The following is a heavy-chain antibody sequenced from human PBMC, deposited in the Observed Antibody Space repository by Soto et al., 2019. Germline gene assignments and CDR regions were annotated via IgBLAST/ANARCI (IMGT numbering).Heavy chain of an antibody. CDR1: NDSISRSTYF. CDR3: VRHAPYLSGWANRIDS. V-gene: IGHV4-39*01. Sequence: SETLSLTCTVSNDSISRSTYFWGWVRQPPGKGLEWIGSIYFSGSTFYNPSLKSRVTISLDTSKSQFSLTLRSVTAADTALYYCVRHAPYLSGWANRIDSWGQGTLVTVSS. D-gene: IGHD6-19*01. J-gene: IGHJ4*02. CDR2: IYFSGST.